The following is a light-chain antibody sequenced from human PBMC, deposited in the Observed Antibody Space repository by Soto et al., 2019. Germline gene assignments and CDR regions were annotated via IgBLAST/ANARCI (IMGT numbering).Light chain of an antibody. CDR1: QSVLYSSNNKNY. CDR3: LQYYSSPLT. CDR2: WAS. Sequence: DIVMTQSPDSLAVSLGERATINCKSSQSVLYSSNNKNYLAWYQQKPGQPPKLLIDWASTRESGVPDRFSGSGSGTDFTLIISSLQAEDVAVYYCLQYYSSPLTFGGGTKVEIK. J-gene: IGKJ4*01. V-gene: IGKV4-1*01.